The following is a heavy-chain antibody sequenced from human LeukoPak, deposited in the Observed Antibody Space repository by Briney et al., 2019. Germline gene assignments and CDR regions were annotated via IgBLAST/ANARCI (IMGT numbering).Heavy chain of an antibody. CDR3: TRTVAGHPD. CDR1: GGPFSSYY. D-gene: IGHD6-19*01. CDR2: INHSGYT. Sequence: SETLSLTCAVSGGPFSSYYWCWVRQSPEKGLEWIGEINHSGYTNYNPSLKSRVTISIDTSKNQFSLMLTSVTAADSGVYFCTRTVAGHPDWGQGTLVTVSS. J-gene: IGHJ4*02. V-gene: IGHV4-34*01.